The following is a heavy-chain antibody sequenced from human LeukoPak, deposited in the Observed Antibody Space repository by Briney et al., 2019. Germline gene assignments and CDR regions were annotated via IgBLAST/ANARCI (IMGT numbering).Heavy chain of an antibody. D-gene: IGHD2-2*02. Sequence: ASVKVSCKASGYTFTSYYMHWVRQAPGQGLEWMGIINPSGGSTSYAQKFQGRVTMTRDTSTSTVYMELRSLRSEDTAVYYCARRYCSSTSCYIFSDGGVDYWGQGTLVTVSS. J-gene: IGHJ4*02. CDR2: INPSGGST. CDR1: GYTFTSYY. CDR3: ARRYCSSTSCYIFSDGGVDY. V-gene: IGHV1-46*03.